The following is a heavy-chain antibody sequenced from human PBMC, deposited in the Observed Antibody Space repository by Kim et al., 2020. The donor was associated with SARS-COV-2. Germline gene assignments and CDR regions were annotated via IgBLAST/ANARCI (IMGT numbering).Heavy chain of an antibody. J-gene: IGHJ4*02. CDR2: IYYSGST. CDR1: GGSISSGSYY. V-gene: IGHV4-39*01. CDR3: ARPDPRGVIGEH. Sequence: SETLSLTCTVSGGSISSGSYYWGWIRQPPGKGLEWIGSIYYSGSTYYNPSLKSRVTISVDTSKNQFSLKLSSVTAADTAVYYCARPDPRGVIGEHWGQGTLVTVSS. D-gene: IGHD3-10*01.